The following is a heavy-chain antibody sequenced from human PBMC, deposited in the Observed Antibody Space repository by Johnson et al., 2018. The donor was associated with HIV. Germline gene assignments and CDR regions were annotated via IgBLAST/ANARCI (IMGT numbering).Heavy chain of an antibody. CDR1: GFTFSDYY. D-gene: IGHD3-3*01. CDR2: ISSSGSTI. J-gene: IGHJ3*02. CDR3: AKEMESGDEWAFDI. V-gene: IGHV3-11*04. Sequence: QMQLVESGGGLVKPGGSLRLSCVASGFTFSDYYMTWVRQAPGKGLEWVSYISSSGSTIYYADYVKGRFTISRDNAKNSLYLQMNSLRAEDTAVYYCAKEMESGDEWAFDIWGQGTMVTVSS.